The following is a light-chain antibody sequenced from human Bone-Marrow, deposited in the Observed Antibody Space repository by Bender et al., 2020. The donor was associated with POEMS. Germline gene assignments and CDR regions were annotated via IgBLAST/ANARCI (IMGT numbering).Light chain of an antibody. CDR3: SSYTSGSTLVV. CDR2: DVH. Sequence: QSALTQPASMSGSPGQSITISCSGSSSDIGDYNYVSWYQQHPGKVPKLIIYDVHNRPSGVYNRFSGSKSGNTASLTISGLQAEDEADYYCSSYTSGSTLVVFGGGTKLTVL. J-gene: IGLJ3*02. CDR1: SSDIGDYNY. V-gene: IGLV2-14*03.